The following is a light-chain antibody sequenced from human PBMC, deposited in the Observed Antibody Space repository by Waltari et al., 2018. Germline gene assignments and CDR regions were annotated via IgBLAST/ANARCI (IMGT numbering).Light chain of an antibody. CDR3: QQCARSPWT. J-gene: IGKJ1*01. V-gene: IGKV3-20*01. CDR1: QSVSNSY. Sequence: EIVLTQSPGTLSLSPGERATLSCRASQSVSNSYVAWYQQKPGQAPRLLIHGTDNRATGVPDRFSGGGSGTDFTLTISSLETEDSAVYYCQQCARSPWTFGHGTKVEI. CDR2: GTD.